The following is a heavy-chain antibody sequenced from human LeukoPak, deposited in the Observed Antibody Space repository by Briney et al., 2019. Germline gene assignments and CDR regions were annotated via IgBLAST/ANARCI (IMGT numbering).Heavy chain of an antibody. J-gene: IGHJ4*02. CDR1: GFTVSSNY. D-gene: IGHD2-15*01. V-gene: IGHV3-53*01. Sequence: GGSLRLSCAASGFTVSSNYMSWVRQAPGKGLEWVSVIYAGGSTYYADSVKGRFTISRDNSKNALYLQMSSLRAEDTAVYYCARGFCSGGSCYDFDYWGQGTLVTVSS. CDR3: ARGFCSGGSCYDFDY. CDR2: IYAGGST.